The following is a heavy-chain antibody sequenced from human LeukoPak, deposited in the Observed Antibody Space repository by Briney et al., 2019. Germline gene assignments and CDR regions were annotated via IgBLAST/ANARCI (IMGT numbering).Heavy chain of an antibody. Sequence: GGSLRLSCAASGFTFSSYAMSWVRQAPGKGLEWVSAISDSGGSTYYAESVKGRFTISRDNSKNTLYLQMNSLRAEDTAVYYCAKTRYGSGSHAPDYWGQGTLVTVSS. J-gene: IGHJ4*02. CDR2: ISDSGGST. CDR3: AKTRYGSGSHAPDY. D-gene: IGHD3-10*01. V-gene: IGHV3-23*01. CDR1: GFTFSSYA.